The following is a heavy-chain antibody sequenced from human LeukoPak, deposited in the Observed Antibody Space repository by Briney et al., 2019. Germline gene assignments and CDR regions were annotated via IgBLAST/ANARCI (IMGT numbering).Heavy chain of an antibody. Sequence: SETLSLTCTVSGYSISSGYYWGWIRQPPGKGLEWIGSIHYSARIYYNPSLKSRLTISPDTSKNQFSLKLTSVIAADTAVYYCTREVRSAWASFDPWGQGTLVIVSS. J-gene: IGHJ5*02. V-gene: IGHV4-38-2*02. CDR3: TREVRSAWASFDP. CDR1: GYSISSGYY. CDR2: IHYSARI. D-gene: IGHD1-26*01.